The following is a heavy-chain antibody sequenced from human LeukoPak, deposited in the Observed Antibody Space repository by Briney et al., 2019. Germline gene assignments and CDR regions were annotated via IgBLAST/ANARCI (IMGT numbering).Heavy chain of an antibody. J-gene: IGHJ4*02. V-gene: IGHV4-34*01. CDR2: INHSGST. Sequence: SETLSLTCAVYGESFSGHFWTWIRQPPGKGLEWIGEINHSGSTNYNPSLKSRVTISVDTSKNQFSLKLSSVTAADTAVYYCARADCSSTSCYGRLIDYWGQGTLVTVSS. CDR1: GESFSGHF. D-gene: IGHD2-2*01. CDR3: ARADCSSTSCYGRLIDY.